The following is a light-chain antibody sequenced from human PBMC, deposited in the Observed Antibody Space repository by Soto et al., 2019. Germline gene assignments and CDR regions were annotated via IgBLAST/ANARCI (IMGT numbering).Light chain of an antibody. CDR3: QQFHNLPWT. V-gene: IGKV1-33*01. CDR2: YAS. J-gene: IGKJ1*01. Sequence: DIQMTQSPSSLSTSVGDRVTITCQASQDINHHLNWYQQKPGKAPKLLIYYASNLETGVPSKFSGSGSGTDFIFIISSLQPEDIATYYCQQFHNLPWTFGQGTKVEIE. CDR1: QDINHH.